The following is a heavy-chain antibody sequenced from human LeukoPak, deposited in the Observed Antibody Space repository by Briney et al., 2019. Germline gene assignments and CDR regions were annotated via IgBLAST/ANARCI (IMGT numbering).Heavy chain of an antibody. V-gene: IGHV1-2*06. CDR1: GFTFTDYY. CDR3: ATDGGNHNFDY. Sequence: ASVKVSCKASGFTFTDYYLHWVRQAPGQDLEWMVRIILNGGATSYAQKFQGRVTLTMDTSISTAYMELIRQTSDDTAVYYCATDGGNHNFDYWGQGTLVTVSS. J-gene: IGHJ4*02. D-gene: IGHD1-14*01. CDR2: IILNGGAT.